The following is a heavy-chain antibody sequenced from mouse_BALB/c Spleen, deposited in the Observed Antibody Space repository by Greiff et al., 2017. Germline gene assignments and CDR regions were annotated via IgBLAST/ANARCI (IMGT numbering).Heavy chain of an antibody. Sequence: EVQLVESGGGLVKPGGSLKLSCAASGFTFSDYYMYWVRQTPEKRLEWVATISDGGSYTYYPDSVKGRFTISRDNAKNNLYLQMSSLKSEDTAMYDCARDYYGNLYAMDYWGQGTSVTVSS. CDR3: ARDYYGNLYAMDY. J-gene: IGHJ4*01. D-gene: IGHD2-1*01. V-gene: IGHV5-4*02. CDR2: ISDGGSYT. CDR1: GFTFSDYY.